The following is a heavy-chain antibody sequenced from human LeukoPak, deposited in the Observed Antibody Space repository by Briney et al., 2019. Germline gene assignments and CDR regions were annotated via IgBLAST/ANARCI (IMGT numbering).Heavy chain of an antibody. D-gene: IGHD1-26*01. CDR3: AQDRGTEVGATKGLDH. CDR2: ISGSGNST. V-gene: IGHV3-23*01. CDR1: GFTFNIYA. Sequence: GRSLRLSCAASGFTFNIYAMSWVRQAPGKGLEWVSIISGSGNSTYYADSVKGRFTISRDNSKNTLYLQMNSLRAEDSALYYCAQDRGTEVGATKGLDHWGQGTLVTVSS. J-gene: IGHJ4*02.